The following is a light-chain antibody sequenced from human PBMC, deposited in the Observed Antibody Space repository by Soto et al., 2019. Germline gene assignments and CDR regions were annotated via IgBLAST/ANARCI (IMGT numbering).Light chain of an antibody. CDR1: QSVSSN. CDR2: AAS. J-gene: IGKJ1*01. V-gene: IGKV3-15*01. Sequence: EILMTQSPATLSVSPGERATLSCRASQSVSSNLAWYQQKPGQAPRLLIYAASTRATGIPVRFSGSGSGTEFTLTISSRHSEDFAVYSCQQYNDWPWTFGQGTKVEI. CDR3: QQYNDWPWT.